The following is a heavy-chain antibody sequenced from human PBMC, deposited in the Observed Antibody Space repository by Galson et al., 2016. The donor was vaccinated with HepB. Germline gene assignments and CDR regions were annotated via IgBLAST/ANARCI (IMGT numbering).Heavy chain of an antibody. CDR2: IGSGTSYI. Sequence: SLRLSCAASGFTFRNYTMNWVRPAPGKGLEFISSIGSGTSYIYYADSVKGRFSISRDNAKSTLYLQMSSLRADETAVYYCATTNSRHWYFDLWGRGTLVSVSS. V-gene: IGHV3-21*06. CDR1: GFTFRNYT. D-gene: IGHD2-8*01. CDR3: ATTNSRHWYFDL. J-gene: IGHJ2*01.